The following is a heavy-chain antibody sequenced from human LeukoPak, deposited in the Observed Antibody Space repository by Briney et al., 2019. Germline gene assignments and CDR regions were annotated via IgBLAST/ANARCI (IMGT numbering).Heavy chain of an antibody. V-gene: IGHV4-39*01. J-gene: IGHJ4*02. CDR1: GGSISSSSYY. Sequence: WESLSLTCTVSGGSISSSSYYWGWIREPPGNGLELIGSIYYSGSTYYNPSLNSRVTISVDTSKNQFSLKLSSVTAGEMAVCLCATVGKAISATIRVRFDHWGQRNPVTVSS. CDR2: IYYSGST. CDR3: ATVGKAISATIRVRFDH. D-gene: IGHD2-21*01.